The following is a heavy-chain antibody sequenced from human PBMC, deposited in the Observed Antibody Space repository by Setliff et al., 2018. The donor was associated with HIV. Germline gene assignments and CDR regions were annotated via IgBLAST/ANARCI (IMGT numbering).Heavy chain of an antibody. D-gene: IGHD3-10*01. J-gene: IGHJ4*02. CDR3: AREGSPIYYFDY. V-gene: IGHV1-2*02. Sequence: GASVKVSCKASGYLFTGYYMHWVRQAPGQGLEWMGWINVNSGGTKYAQKFQGRVTMTRDTSTSTAYMEVSSLRSDDTAVYYCAREGSPIYYFDYWSQGTLVTVSS. CDR2: INVNSGGT. CDR1: GYLFTGYY.